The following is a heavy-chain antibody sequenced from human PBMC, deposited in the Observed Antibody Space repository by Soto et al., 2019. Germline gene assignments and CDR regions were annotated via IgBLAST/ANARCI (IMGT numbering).Heavy chain of an antibody. V-gene: IGHV3-30*09. D-gene: IGHD6-19*01. CDR3: AREVTPVAGPWYLDL. Sequence: QVKLVESGGGVVQPGTALTLSCEGSGYTFNMHSIHWIRQIPGKGMEWVAVIGHNGDVKVYGDSVKGRFALSRDNSKNTMFLQMTSLTTADTAMYYWAREVTPVAGPWYLDLWGRGNLVSVSS. CDR1: GYTFNMHS. J-gene: IGHJ2*01. CDR2: IGHNGDVK.